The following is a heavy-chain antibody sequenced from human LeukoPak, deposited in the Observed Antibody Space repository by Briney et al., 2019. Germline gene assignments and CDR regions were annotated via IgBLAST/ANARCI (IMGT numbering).Heavy chain of an antibody. J-gene: IGHJ5*02. D-gene: IGHD3-3*01. CDR1: GGSISSYY. V-gene: IGHV4-59*01. Sequence: SETLSLTCTVSGGSISSYYWSWIRQPPGKGLEWIGYIYYSGSTNYNPSLKSRVTISVDTSKTQFSLKLSSVTAADTAVYYCARDRAPNVLRFLEWSSGWFDPWGQGTLVTVSS. CDR3: ARDRAPNVLRFLEWSSGWFDP. CDR2: IYYSGST.